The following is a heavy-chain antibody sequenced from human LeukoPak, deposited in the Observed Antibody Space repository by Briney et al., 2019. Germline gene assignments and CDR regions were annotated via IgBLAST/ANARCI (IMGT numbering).Heavy chain of an antibody. J-gene: IGHJ4*02. CDR1: GFTFSSYD. CDR3: AKARVPTVTLYYFDY. Sequence: GGSLRLSCAACGFTFSSYDMHWVRQATGKGLEWVSAIGTAGDTYYPGSVKGQFTISRENAKNSLYLQMNSLRAEDTAVYYCAKARVPTVTLYYFDYWGQGTLVTVSS. V-gene: IGHV3-13*03. D-gene: IGHD4-17*01. CDR2: IGTAGDT.